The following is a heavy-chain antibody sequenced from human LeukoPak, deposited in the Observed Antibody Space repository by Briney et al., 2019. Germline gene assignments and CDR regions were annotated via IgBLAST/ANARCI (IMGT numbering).Heavy chain of an antibody. D-gene: IGHD3-3*01. J-gene: IGHJ3*02. CDR3: ARGRFLDAFDI. V-gene: IGHV4-59*01. Sequence: PSETLSLTCTVSGGSISSYYWSWIRQPPGKGLEWIGYIYYSGSTKYKPSLKSRVTISVDTSKNQFSLKLSSVTAADTAVYYCARGRFLDAFDISGQGTMVTVSS. CDR2: IYYSGST. CDR1: GGSISSYY.